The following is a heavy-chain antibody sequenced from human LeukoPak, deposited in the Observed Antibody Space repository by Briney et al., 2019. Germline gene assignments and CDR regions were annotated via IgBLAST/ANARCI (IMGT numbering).Heavy chain of an antibody. CDR1: GFTFRNHG. Sequence: GGSLRLSCATSGFTFRNHGMHWVRQAPGKGLEWVGRTRNKANSYTTEYAASVKGRFTISRDDSKNSLYLQMNSLKTEDTAVYYCARDLGWLGYYYMDVWGKGTTVTVSS. CDR2: TRNKANSYTT. V-gene: IGHV3-72*01. D-gene: IGHD2-15*01. CDR3: ARDLGWLGYYYMDV. J-gene: IGHJ6*03.